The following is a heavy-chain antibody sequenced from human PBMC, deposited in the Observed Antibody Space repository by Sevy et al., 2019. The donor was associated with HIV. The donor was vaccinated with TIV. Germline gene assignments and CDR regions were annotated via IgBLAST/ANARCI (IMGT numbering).Heavy chain of an antibody. D-gene: IGHD2-15*01. CDR1: GGSVSSTGFY. CDR2: ICCGGST. CDR3: SKGGGTLDGGMDV. V-gene: IGHV4-31*03. Sequence: SETLSLTCTVSGGSVSSTGFYWTWIRQHPGKGLEWIGYICCGGSTYYNPSLKSRSTISVDTSKNQFSLRLTSVTAADTAGYYCSKGGGTLDGGMDVWGQGTTVTVSS. J-gene: IGHJ6*02.